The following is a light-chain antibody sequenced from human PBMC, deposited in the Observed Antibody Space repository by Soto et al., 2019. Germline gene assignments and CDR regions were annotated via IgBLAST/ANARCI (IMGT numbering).Light chain of an antibody. Sequence: DIQMTQSPSSLSASVGDRVTITCQASQDISNYLNWYQQKPGKAPKLLIYDASNLETGVPSRFSGSVSGTDFTFTISSQQPEDIATYYCQQYDNLPITFGPGTKVDIK. J-gene: IGKJ3*01. CDR3: QQYDNLPIT. V-gene: IGKV1-33*01. CDR1: QDISNY. CDR2: DAS.